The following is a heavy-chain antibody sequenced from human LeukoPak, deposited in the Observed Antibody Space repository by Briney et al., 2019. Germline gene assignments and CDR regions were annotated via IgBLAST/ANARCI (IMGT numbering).Heavy chain of an antibody. Sequence: PGGSLRLSCAASGFTFRNYAMSWVRQAPGKGLEWVSGINGADTTTLYADSVKGRFTISRDNSKHALSLQMNSLRAADTAVYYCVRYQWVEQYWYFDLWGRGTLVTISS. J-gene: IGHJ2*01. V-gene: IGHV3-23*01. CDR3: VRYQWVEQYWYFDL. CDR1: GFTFRNYA. CDR2: INGADTTT. D-gene: IGHD1/OR15-1a*01.